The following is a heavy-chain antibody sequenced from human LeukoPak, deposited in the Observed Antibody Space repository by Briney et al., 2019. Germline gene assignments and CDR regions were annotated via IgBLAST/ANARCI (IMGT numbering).Heavy chain of an antibody. D-gene: IGHD3-10*01. CDR1: GYSFTSYW. CDR3: ARRYYYGSGTLYYFDY. Sequence: GESLQISCKGSGYSFTSYWIGWVRQMPGKGLEWMGIIYPGDSDTRYSPSFQGQVTISADKSISTAYLQWSSLKASDTAMYYCARRYYYGSGTLYYFDYWGQGTLVTVSS. CDR2: IYPGDSDT. J-gene: IGHJ4*02. V-gene: IGHV5-51*01.